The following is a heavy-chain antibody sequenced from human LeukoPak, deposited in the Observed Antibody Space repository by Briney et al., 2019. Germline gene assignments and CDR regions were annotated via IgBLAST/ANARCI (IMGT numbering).Heavy chain of an antibody. CDR2: VYSGGST. D-gene: IGHD3-22*01. J-gene: IGHJ4*02. V-gene: IGHV3-53*01. CDR3: ARFLDSSATPFDY. CDR1: GFTVSSKY. Sequence: GGSLRLSCAASGFTVSSKYMSWVRQAPGKGLEWVSVVYSGGSTNYADSVKGRFTISRDNSKNTLYLQMNSLRAEDMAVYYCARFLDSSATPFDYWGQGTLVTVSS.